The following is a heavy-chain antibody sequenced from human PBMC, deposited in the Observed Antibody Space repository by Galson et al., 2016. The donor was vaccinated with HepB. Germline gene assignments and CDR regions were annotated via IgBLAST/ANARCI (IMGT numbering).Heavy chain of an antibody. CDR2: ISSSGTTI. Sequence: SLRLSCAASGFTFSRYEMNWVRQAPGKGLEWVSYISSSGTTIYYADSVKGRFTISRDNAKNSLYLQMNSLRAEDTAVYYCARPRDNYGHAIDIWGQGTMVTVSS. V-gene: IGHV3-48*03. CDR3: ARPRDNYGHAIDI. CDR1: GFTFSRYE. D-gene: IGHD3-10*01. J-gene: IGHJ3*02.